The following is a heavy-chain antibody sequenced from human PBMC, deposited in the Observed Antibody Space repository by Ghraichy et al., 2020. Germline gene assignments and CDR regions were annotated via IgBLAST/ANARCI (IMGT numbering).Heavy chain of an antibody. Sequence: SETLSLTCAVYGGSFSGYYWSWIRQPPGKGLEWIGEINHSGSTNYNPSLKSRVTISVDTSKNQFSLKLSSVTAADTAVYYCARGAMVQGVIIRDYYYYGMDVWGQGTTVTVSS. CDR3: ARGAMVQGVIIRDYYYYGMDV. J-gene: IGHJ6*02. D-gene: IGHD3-10*01. CDR2: INHSGST. V-gene: IGHV4-34*01. CDR1: GGSFSGYY.